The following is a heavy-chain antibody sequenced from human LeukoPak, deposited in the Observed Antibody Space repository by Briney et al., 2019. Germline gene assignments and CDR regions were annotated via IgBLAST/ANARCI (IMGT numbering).Heavy chain of an antibody. CDR3: ARDQYGDYAMDV. J-gene: IGHJ6*04. V-gene: IGHV3-21*01. D-gene: IGHD4-17*01. CDR1: GFTFSSYS. Sequence: GGSLRLSCAASGFTFSSYSMNWVRQAPGKGLEWVSSISVSNNYIYYADSVKGRFTIARDTAKTSMYLQMDRLRAEDTAVYYCARDQYGDYAMDVWGKGTTVTVSS. CDR2: ISVSNNYI.